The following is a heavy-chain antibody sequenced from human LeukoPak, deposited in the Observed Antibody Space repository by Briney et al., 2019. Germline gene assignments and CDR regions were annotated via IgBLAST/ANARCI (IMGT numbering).Heavy chain of an antibody. CDR3: VTDPPDSGWAFWS. CDR1: GFNFRMHA. Sequence: QPGTSLRLSCATSGFNFRMHAMHWVRQAPGKGLEWVAMIWREGNVKYYVDSVKGRFTISRDDFTSELYLQMDRLRVEDTAVYSCVTDPPDSGWAFWSWGQGALVTVDS. J-gene: IGHJ5*02. D-gene: IGHD6-19*01. V-gene: IGHV3-33*01. CDR2: IWREGNVK.